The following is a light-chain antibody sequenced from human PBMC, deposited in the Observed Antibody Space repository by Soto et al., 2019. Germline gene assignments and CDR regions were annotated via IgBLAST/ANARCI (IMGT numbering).Light chain of an antibody. CDR1: SSDVGGYHY. V-gene: IGLV2-14*03. CDR3: SSYTSSSTLV. CDR2: DVS. Sequence: QSALTQPASVSGSPGQSITISCSGTSSDVGGYHYVSWYQQHPGKAPKLMIYDVSRRPSGVSTRFSASKSGNTASLTVSGLQAEDEADYYCSSYTSSSTLVFGTGTKLTVL. J-gene: IGLJ1*01.